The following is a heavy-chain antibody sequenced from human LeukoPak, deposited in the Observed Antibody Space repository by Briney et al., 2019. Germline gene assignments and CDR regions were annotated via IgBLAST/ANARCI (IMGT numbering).Heavy chain of an antibody. CDR2: IMPIFDTA. CDR1: GGTFSNYA. J-gene: IGHJ5*02. Sequence: SVKVSCKASGGTFSNYAISWVRQAPGQGLEWMGGIMPIFDTANHAQKFQGRVTITTDESTSAAYMELSSLRSEDTAVYYCARARSPSSGYLLRDHNWFDPWGQGTLVTVSS. V-gene: IGHV1-69*05. CDR3: ARARSPSSGYLLRDHNWFDP. D-gene: IGHD3-22*01.